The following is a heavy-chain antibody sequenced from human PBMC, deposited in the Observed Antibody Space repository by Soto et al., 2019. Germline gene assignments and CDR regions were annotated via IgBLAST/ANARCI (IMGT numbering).Heavy chain of an antibody. D-gene: IGHD1-1*01. CDR3: ASLEGTGTTGHAFDI. Sequence: SETLSLTCAVSGGSISSSNWWSWVRQPPGKGLEWIGEIYHSGSTNYNPSLKSRVTISVDKSKNQFSLKLSSVTAADTAVYYCASLEGTGTTGHAFDIWGQGTMVTVSS. CDR1: GGSISSSNW. J-gene: IGHJ3*02. CDR2: IYHSGST. V-gene: IGHV4-4*02.